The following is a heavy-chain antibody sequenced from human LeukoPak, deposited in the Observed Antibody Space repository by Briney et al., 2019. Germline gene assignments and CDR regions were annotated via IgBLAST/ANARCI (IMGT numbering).Heavy chain of an antibody. D-gene: IGHD2-15*01. V-gene: IGHV4-34*01. CDR1: GGSFSGYY. CDR2: INHSGST. CDR3: ATGQRGLIL. Sequence: PSETLSLTCAVFGGSFSGYYWSWIRQPPGKGLEWIGRINHSGSTNYNPSLKSRVTISVGTSKNQFSLKVSSVTAADTAVYYCATGQRGLILWGQGTLVTVSS. J-gene: IGHJ4*02.